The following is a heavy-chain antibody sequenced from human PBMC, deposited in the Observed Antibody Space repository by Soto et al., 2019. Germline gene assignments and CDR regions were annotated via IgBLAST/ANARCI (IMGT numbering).Heavy chain of an antibody. Sequence: GASVKVSCKASGYTFTSYYMHWVRQAPGQGLEWMGIINPSGGSTSYAQKFQGRVTTTRDTSTSTVYMELSSLRSEDTAVYYCAREYSNEDYYYGMDVWGQGTTVTVSS. CDR1: GYTFTSYY. CDR2: INPSGGST. V-gene: IGHV1-46*01. J-gene: IGHJ6*02. CDR3: AREYSNEDYYYGMDV. D-gene: IGHD4-4*01.